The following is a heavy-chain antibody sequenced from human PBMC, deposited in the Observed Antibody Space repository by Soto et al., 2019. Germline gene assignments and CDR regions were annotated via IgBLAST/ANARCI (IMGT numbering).Heavy chain of an antibody. D-gene: IGHD4-17*01. Sequence: ASVKVSCKASGYTFTSYGISWVRQAPGQGLEWMGWISAYNGNTNYAQKLQGRVTMTTDTSTSTAYMELRSLRSDDTAVYYCARDLRLPYYYYYGMDVWGQGTTVTSP. CDR1: GYTFTSYG. CDR2: ISAYNGNT. J-gene: IGHJ6*02. CDR3: ARDLRLPYYYYYGMDV. V-gene: IGHV1-18*04.